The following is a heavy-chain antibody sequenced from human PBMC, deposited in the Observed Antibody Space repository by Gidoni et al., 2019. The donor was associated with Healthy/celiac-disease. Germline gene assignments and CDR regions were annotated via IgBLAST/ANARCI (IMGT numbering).Heavy chain of an antibody. CDR3: GGGIGAVGSSLDY. CDR1: GGSISSSNW. CDR2: IYHSGST. D-gene: IGHD2-15*01. Sequence: QVQLQESGPGLVKPSGTLSLTCAVSGGSISSSNWWGWVRQPPGKGLEWIGEIYHSGSTNYNPFLKSRVTISVDKSKNQFSLKLSSVTAADTAVYYCGGGIGAVGSSLDYWGQGTLVTVSS. V-gene: IGHV4-4*02. J-gene: IGHJ4*02.